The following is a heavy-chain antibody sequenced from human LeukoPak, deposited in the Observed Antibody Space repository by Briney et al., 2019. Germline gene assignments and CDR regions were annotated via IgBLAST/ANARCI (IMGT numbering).Heavy chain of an antibody. CDR3: ARDGYDYVWGSHFYFDY. Sequence: GSSVKVSCKASGGTFSSYAISWVRQAPGQGLEWMGRIIPIFGTANYAQKFQGRVTITTDESTSTAYMELSSLRSEDTAVYYCARDGYDYVWGSHFYFDYWGQGTLVTVSS. V-gene: IGHV1-69*05. D-gene: IGHD3-16*01. J-gene: IGHJ4*02. CDR2: IIPIFGTA. CDR1: GGTFSSYA.